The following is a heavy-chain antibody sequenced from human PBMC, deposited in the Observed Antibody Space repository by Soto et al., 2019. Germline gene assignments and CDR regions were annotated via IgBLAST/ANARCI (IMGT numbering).Heavy chain of an antibody. Sequence: LRLSCTGSGFTFGAYALTWVRQAPGKGLEWVGFIRSEADGGATDYAASVKGRITISRDDSNSITYLEINSLQIEDTAVYYCTRYYYESSGYYVYWGQGTLVTVSS. CDR1: GFTFGAYA. CDR2: IRSEADGGAT. V-gene: IGHV3-49*04. D-gene: IGHD3-22*01. J-gene: IGHJ4*02. CDR3: TRYYYESSGYYVY.